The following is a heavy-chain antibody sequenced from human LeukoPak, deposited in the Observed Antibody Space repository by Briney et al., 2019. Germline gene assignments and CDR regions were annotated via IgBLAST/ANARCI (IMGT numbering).Heavy chain of an antibody. CDR2: IGSAI. D-gene: IGHD6-25*01. J-gene: IGHJ3*02. Sequence: PGGSLRLSCAASGFSFNSYSMNWVRQAPGKGLEWASYIGSAIYYRDSVRGRFTIPRDNAKNSLYLQMNSLRDDDTAVYYCAKDSAFAFDIWGQGTMVTVSS. CDR1: GFSFNSYS. CDR3: AKDSAFAFDI. V-gene: IGHV3-48*02.